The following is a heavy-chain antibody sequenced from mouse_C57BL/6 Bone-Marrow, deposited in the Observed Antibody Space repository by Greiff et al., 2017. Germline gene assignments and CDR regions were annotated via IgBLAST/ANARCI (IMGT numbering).Heavy chain of an antibody. CDR3: ARQGIYYDYDGGFAY. V-gene: IGHV5-6*01. Sequence: EVLLVESGGDLVKPGGSLKLSCAASGFTFSSYGMSWVRQTPDKRLEWVATISSGGSYTYYPDSVKGRFTISRDNAKKTLYLQLSSLKSEDTAMYYCARQGIYYDYDGGFAYWGQGTLVTVSA. D-gene: IGHD2-4*01. J-gene: IGHJ3*01. CDR1: GFTFSSYG. CDR2: ISSGGSYT.